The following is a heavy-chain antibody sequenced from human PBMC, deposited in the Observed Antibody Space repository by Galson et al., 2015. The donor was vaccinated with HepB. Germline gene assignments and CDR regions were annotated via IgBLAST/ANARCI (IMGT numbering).Heavy chain of an antibody. V-gene: IGHV3-23*01. Sequence: SLRLSCAASRFTFNNYAMSWVRQAPGKGLEWVSAISGSAGSTYYADSVKARFTISRDNSKNTLYLQMNSLRAEDTAVYYCAKDASSGWYDWYFDLWGRGTLVTVSS. CDR3: AKDASSGWYDWYFDL. J-gene: IGHJ2*01. CDR2: ISGSAGST. CDR1: RFTFNNYA. D-gene: IGHD6-19*01.